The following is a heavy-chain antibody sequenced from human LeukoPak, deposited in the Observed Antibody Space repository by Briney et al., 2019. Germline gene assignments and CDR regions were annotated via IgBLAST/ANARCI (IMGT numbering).Heavy chain of an antibody. CDR1: GYSISSGYY. Sequence: SETLSLTCTVSGYSISSGYYWGWIRQPPGKGLEWIGNIYPTGSTYYNPSLKSRVTISVDTSKNQFSLKVSSVTAADTAVYYCARGPRTMDDILTADAFDIWGQGTMVTVSS. CDR2: IYPTGST. J-gene: IGHJ3*02. CDR3: ARGPRTMDDILTADAFDI. D-gene: IGHD3-9*01. V-gene: IGHV4-38-2*02.